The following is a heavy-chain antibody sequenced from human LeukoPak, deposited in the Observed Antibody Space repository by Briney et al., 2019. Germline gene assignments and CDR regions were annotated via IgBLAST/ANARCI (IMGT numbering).Heavy chain of an antibody. J-gene: IGHJ6*03. D-gene: IGHD6-6*01. Sequence: GGSLRLSCTASGFTFGDNPLNWVRQAPGKGLEWVGLIRSDRYGGTSEYVASVNGRCSISRDDSSNILYLEMNSLRNEDTAVYFCTRISSSPAALYYYYMDVWGKGIPVTVSS. CDR1: GFTFGDNP. V-gene: IGHV3-49*04. CDR2: IRSDRYGGTS. CDR3: TRISSSPAALYYYYMDV.